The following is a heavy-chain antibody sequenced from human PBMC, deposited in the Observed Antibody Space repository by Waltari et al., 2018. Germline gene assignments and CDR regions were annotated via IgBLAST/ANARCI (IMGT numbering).Heavy chain of an antibody. CDR2: IHHSASA. Sequence: QVQLQESGPGLVKPSETLSLTCTVSGYSISTGFYWGWIRQPPGKGLEWIGNIHHSASAYYNPSLKSRVTISVDTSKNQFSLKLSSVTAADTSIYYCARVGYYGSGTNDYWGQGTLVTVSS. D-gene: IGHD3-10*01. J-gene: IGHJ4*02. CDR1: GYSISTGFY. CDR3: ARVGYYGSGTNDY. V-gene: IGHV4-38-2*02.